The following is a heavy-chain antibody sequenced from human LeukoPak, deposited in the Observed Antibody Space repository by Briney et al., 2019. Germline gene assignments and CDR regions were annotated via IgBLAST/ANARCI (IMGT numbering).Heavy chain of an antibody. J-gene: IGHJ5*02. D-gene: IGHD6-19*01. V-gene: IGHV1-8*03. CDR2: MNPNSGDT. CDR1: GYTFTSYD. Sequence: ASVKVSCKASGYTFTSYDIHWVRQATGQGLEWMGWMNPNSGDTDYAQNFQGRLTITRNTSISTAYMELSSLRSEDTAVYYCARDNSGWYHWFDPWGQGTLVTVSS. CDR3: ARDNSGWYHWFDP.